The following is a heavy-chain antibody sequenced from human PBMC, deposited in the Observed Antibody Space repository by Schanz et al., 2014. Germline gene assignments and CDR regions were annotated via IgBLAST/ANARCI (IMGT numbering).Heavy chain of an antibody. D-gene: IGHD3-10*01. CDR3: TSRHRGETDY. J-gene: IGHJ4*02. CDR1: GFTFSTYS. V-gene: IGHV3-48*02. Sequence: EVQLVESGGGLVQPGGSLRLSCAASGFTFSTYSMNWVRQAPGKGLEWVSYISRSSSTIYYADSVKGRFTISRDNAKNSLFRQMNSLRDEDTAVYHFTSRHRGETDYWGQGTLVTVSS. CDR2: ISRSSSTI.